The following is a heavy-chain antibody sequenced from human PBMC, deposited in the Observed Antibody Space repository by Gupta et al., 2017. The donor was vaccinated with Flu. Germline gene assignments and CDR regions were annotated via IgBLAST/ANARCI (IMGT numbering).Heavy chain of an antibody. CDR1: RFVFGSYG. D-gene: IGHD1-7*01. J-gene: IGHJ6*03. CDR2: ISYDGDKT. Sequence: QGQLVESGGGMVQPGRSLRPPCAASRFVFGSYGLNWVRQAPGKGLEWVAMISYDGDKTSYVDSVKGRFTVSRDNSRDTLYLQMNSLTDDDTAVYYCAKTGTTGYFYMDVWGNGTTVIVSS. V-gene: IGHV3-30*18. CDR3: AKTGTTGYFYMDV.